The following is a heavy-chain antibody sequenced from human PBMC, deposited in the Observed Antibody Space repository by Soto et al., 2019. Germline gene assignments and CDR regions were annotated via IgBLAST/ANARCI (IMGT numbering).Heavy chain of an antibody. CDR1: GGSISSSNYY. CDR2: IYYIGNP. J-gene: IGHJ4*02. D-gene: IGHD1-1*01. V-gene: IGHV4-39*01. CDR3: AREDRTNGYNYDY. Sequence: SETLSLTCSVSGGSISSSNYYWAWIRQPPGKGLEWIGSIYYIGNPYYNPSLKSRVTMSVDTSKNQFSLKVTSVTAADTAIYYCAREDRTNGYNYDYWGQGTLVTVSS.